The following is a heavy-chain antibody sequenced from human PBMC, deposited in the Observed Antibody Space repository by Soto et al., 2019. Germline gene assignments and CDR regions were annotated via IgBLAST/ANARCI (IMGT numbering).Heavy chain of an antibody. Sequence: SETLSLTCTVSGGSISSYYWSWIRQPPGKGLEWIGYIYYSGSTNDNPSLKSRVTISVDTSKNQFSLKLSSVTAADTAVYYCARVGGSGSYYNVFWFDPWGQGTLVTVSS. CDR1: GGSISSYY. V-gene: IGHV4-59*01. J-gene: IGHJ5*02. CDR3: ARVGGSGSYYNVFWFDP. D-gene: IGHD3-10*01. CDR2: IYYSGST.